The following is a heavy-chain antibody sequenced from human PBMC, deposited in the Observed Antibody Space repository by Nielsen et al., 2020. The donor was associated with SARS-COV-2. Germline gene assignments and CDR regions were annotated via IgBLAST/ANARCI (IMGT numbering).Heavy chain of an antibody. CDR1: GFTFDDYA. CDR3: ARSFSGDYSTGFDY. V-gene: IGHV3-66*01. J-gene: IGHJ4*02. CDR2: LYSGGYT. Sequence: GGSLRLSWAASGFTFDDYAMHWVRQAPGKGLEWVSILYSGGYTYYADSVKGRFTISRDNSKNTLSLQMNSLRVDDTAVYYCARSFSGDYSTGFDYWGQGTLVTVSS. D-gene: IGHD4-17*01.